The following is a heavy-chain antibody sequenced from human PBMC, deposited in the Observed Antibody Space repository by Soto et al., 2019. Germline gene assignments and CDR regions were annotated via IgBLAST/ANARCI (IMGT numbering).Heavy chain of an antibody. V-gene: IGHV5-51*01. CDR2: ISPADSDS. CDR1: GYNFTTYW. Sequence: GESLKICCQGYGYNFTTYWIAWVRQMPGKGREWMGIISPADSDSRYSTSFQGQVTISADKSITAAYLRWSSLKASDTAIYYCARPASSGTYASPFDLWGQGTMVTVSS. J-gene: IGHJ3*01. CDR3: ARPASSGTYASPFDL. D-gene: IGHD1-26*01.